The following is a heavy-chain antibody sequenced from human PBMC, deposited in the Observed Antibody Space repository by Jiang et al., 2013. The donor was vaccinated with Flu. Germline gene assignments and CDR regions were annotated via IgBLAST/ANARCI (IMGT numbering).Heavy chain of an antibody. CDR2: IRSKAYGGTT. Sequence: VQLVESGGGLVQPGRSLRLSCTASGFTFGDYAMSWFRQAPGKGLEWVGFIRSKAYGGTTEYAASVKGRFTISRDDSKSIAYLQMNSLKTEDTAVYYCTRGEGGFLEWLFGFRDDYWGQGTLVTVSS. V-gene: IGHV3-49*03. CDR1: GFTFGDYA. D-gene: IGHD3-3*01. CDR3: TRGEGGFLEWLFGFRDDY. J-gene: IGHJ4*02.